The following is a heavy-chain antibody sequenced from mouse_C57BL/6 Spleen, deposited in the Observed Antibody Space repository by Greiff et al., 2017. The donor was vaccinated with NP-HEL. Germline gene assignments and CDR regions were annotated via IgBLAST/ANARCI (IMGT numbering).Heavy chain of an antibody. CDR1: GYTFTSYW. D-gene: IGHD2-5*01. CDR3: ARSGYSNYGAD. V-gene: IGHV1-59*01. Sequence: QVQLQQPGAELVRPGPSVKLSCKASGYTFTSYWMHWVKQRPGQGLEWIGVIDPSDSYTNYNQKFKGKATLTVDTSSSTAYMQLSSLTSEDSAVYYCARSGYSNYGADWGQGTLVTVSA. J-gene: IGHJ3*01. CDR2: IDPSDSYT.